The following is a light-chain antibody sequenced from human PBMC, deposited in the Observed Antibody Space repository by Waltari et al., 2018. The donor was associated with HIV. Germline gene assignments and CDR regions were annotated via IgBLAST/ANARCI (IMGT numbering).Light chain of an antibody. V-gene: IGLV2-11*01. CDR3: CSYAGNYSYV. CDR2: DVS. Sequence: QSALTQPSSVSGYPGQSVTISCTGPSSDVGDSTYVSWYRQNPGKVPKLMIYDVSKRPSGVPERFSGSRSGNTASLTISGLQAEDEADYFCCSYAGNYSYVFGSGSRVTVL. J-gene: IGLJ1*01. CDR1: SSDVGDSTY.